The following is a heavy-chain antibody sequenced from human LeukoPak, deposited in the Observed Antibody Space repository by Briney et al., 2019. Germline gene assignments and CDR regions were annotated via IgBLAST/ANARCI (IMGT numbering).Heavy chain of an antibody. V-gene: IGHV1-18*01. CDR3: ARDISSGGSNAFTNWFDP. CDR1: GYTFTSYG. J-gene: IGHJ5*02. D-gene: IGHD2-15*01. CDR2: VSAYNGNT. Sequence: ASVKVSCKASGYTFTSYGISWVRQAPGQGLEWMGWVSAYNGNTNYAQKLQGRVTMTTDTSTSTAYMELRSLRSDDTAVYYCARDISSGGSNAFTNWFDPWGQGTLVTVSS.